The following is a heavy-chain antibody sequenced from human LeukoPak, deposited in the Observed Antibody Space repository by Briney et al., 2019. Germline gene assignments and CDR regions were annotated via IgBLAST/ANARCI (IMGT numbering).Heavy chain of an antibody. D-gene: IGHD3-16*02. Sequence: SETLSLTCTVSGGSISSSSYYWGWIRQSPGKGLEWIGSIYYSGSTYYNPSLKSRVTISVDTSKNQFSLKLSSVTAADTAVYYCARQDYDYVWGSYRFWGQGTLVTVSS. V-gene: IGHV4-39*01. J-gene: IGHJ4*02. CDR3: ARQDYDYVWGSYRF. CDR1: GGSISSSSYY. CDR2: IYYSGST.